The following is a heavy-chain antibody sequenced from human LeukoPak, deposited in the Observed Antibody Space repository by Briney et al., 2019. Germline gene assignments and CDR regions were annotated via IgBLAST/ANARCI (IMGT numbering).Heavy chain of an antibody. CDR1: GYSFTSYW. J-gene: IGHJ4*02. V-gene: IGHV5-51*01. D-gene: IGHD6-13*01. CDR2: IYPGDSET. Sequence: GESLKISCKGSGYSFTSYWIGWVRQMPGKGLEWMGVIYPGDSETRYSPSFQGQVTISADKSISTAYLQWSSLKASDTAMYYCASGYSNTWPDFDYWGQGTLVTVSS. CDR3: ASGYSNTWPDFDY.